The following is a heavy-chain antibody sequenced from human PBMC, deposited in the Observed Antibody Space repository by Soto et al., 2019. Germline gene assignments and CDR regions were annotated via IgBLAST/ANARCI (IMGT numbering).Heavy chain of an antibody. CDR3: ARARGSWPFFDY. Sequence: PSETLSLTCTVSGGPITNGVYYWTWIRQHPGKGLEWIGYIYHSGSIYHNPSLQSRLTMSVDSSKNQFSLRLSSVTAADTAIYYCARARGSWPFFDYWGQGSLVTVSS. CDR1: GGPITNGVYY. D-gene: IGHD6-19*01. V-gene: IGHV4-31*03. J-gene: IGHJ4*02. CDR2: IYHSGSI.